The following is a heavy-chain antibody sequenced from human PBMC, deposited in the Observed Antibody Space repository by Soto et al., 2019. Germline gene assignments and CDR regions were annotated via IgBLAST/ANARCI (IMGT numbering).Heavy chain of an antibody. Sequence: QVQLVQSGAEVKKPGASVKVSCKASGYTFTSYGISWVRQAPGQGLEWMGWISAYNGNTNYAQKLQGRVTMTTDTSTSTAYMELRSRRSDDTAVYYCARVATTVTTGYYYYYMDVWGKGTTVTVSS. D-gene: IGHD4-17*01. J-gene: IGHJ6*03. CDR2: ISAYNGNT. V-gene: IGHV1-18*01. CDR3: ARVATTVTTGYYYYYMDV. CDR1: GYTFTSYG.